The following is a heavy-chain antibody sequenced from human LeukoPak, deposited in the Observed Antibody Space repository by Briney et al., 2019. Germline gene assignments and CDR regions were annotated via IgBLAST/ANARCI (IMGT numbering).Heavy chain of an antibody. CDR2: IRSKAYGGTT. D-gene: IGHD3-3*01. CDR3: TRCYDFWSGRYHPDFDY. CDR1: GFTFGDYA. V-gene: IGHV3-49*03. J-gene: IGHJ4*02. Sequence: GRSLRLSCTASGFTFGDYAMSWFRQAPGKGLEWVGFIRSKAYGGTTEYAASVKGRFTISRDDSKSIAYLQMNSLKTEDTAVYYCTRCYDFWSGRYHPDFDYWGQGTLVTVSS.